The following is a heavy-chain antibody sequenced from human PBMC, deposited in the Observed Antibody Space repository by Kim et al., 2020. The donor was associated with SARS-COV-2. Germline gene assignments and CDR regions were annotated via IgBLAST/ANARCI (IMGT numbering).Heavy chain of an antibody. CDR1: GFSFSSYA. V-gene: IGHV3-23*01. CDR2: ISGSGGST. D-gene: IGHD3-9*01. CDR3: AKGSDILSAYCPTL. J-gene: IGHJ4*02. Sequence: GGSLRLSCAASGFSFSSYAMTWVRQAPGKGLEWVSAISGSGGSTYYADSMKGRFTISRDNSKNTLYLQMDSLRAEDTAIYYCAKGSDILSAYCPTLWGQGTLVTVSS.